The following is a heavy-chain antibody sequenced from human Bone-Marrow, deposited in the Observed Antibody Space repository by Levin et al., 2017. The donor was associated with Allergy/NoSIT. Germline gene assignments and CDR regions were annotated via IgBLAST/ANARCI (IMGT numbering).Heavy chain of an antibody. V-gene: IGHV3-64*02. Sequence: GESLKISCAASGFTFSAYSMLWVRQASGERLEYASAITKNADSTYYADSVRGRFTISRDNSKDTLYLQMDSLRVEDMGVYYCARSSMAGVFDFWGHGTLVTVSS. D-gene: IGHD6-19*01. CDR2: ITKNADST. CDR3: ARSSMAGVFDF. CDR1: GFTFSAYS. J-gene: IGHJ4*01.